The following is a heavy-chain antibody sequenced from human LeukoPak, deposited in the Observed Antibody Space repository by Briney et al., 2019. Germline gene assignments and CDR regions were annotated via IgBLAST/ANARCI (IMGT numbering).Heavy chain of an antibody. D-gene: IGHD3-3*01. V-gene: IGHV3-23*01. CDR1: GFTFSSYA. J-gene: IGHJ4*02. Sequence: PWGSLRLSCAASGFTFSSYAMSWVRQAPGKGLEWVSAISGSGGSTYYADSVKGRFTISRDNSKNTLYLQMNSLRAEDTAVYYCASTYYDFWSGYYPFDYWGQGTLVTVSS. CDR2: ISGSGGST. CDR3: ASTYYDFWSGYYPFDY.